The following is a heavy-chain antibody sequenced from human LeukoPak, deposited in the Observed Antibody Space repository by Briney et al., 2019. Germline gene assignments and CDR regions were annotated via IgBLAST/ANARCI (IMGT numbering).Heavy chain of an antibody. V-gene: IGHV3-23*01. Sequence: GGSLRLSCAASRFTFSSYAMSWVRQAPGKGLEWVSAISGSGGSTYYADSVKGRFTISRDNSKNTLYLQMNSLRAEDTAVYYCANHRAGYNILTVVYYFDYWGQGTLVTVSS. CDR3: ANHRAGYNILTVVYYFDY. CDR1: RFTFSSYA. CDR2: ISGSGGST. J-gene: IGHJ4*02. D-gene: IGHD3-9*01.